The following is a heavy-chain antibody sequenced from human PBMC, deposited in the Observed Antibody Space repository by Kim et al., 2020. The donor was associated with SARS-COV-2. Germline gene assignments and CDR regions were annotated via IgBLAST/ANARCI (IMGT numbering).Heavy chain of an antibody. CDR2: T. J-gene: IGHJ4*02. Sequence: TYYADSVKGRFTISRDNSKNTLYLQMNSLRAEDTAVYYCAKEEDSGSLDYWGQGTLVTVSS. CDR3: AKEEDSGSLDY. V-gene: IGHV3-23*01. D-gene: IGHD1-26*01.